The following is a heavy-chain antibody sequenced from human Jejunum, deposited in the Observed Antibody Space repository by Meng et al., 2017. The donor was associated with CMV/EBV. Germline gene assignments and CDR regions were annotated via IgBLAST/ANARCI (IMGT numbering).Heavy chain of an antibody. J-gene: IGHJ4*02. CDR2: ITPNSGGT. D-gene: IGHD3-9*01. CDR3: ARGAGRYFSTGSHPFDL. V-gene: IGHV1-2*02. CDR1: STNYS. Sequence: STNYSMNWLRPAPGPEPEWMGWITPNSGGTRSAQKFQGRVSMTRDTSITTDYMELSRLTSDDTAIYYCARGAGRYFSTGSHPFDLWGQGTLVTVSS.